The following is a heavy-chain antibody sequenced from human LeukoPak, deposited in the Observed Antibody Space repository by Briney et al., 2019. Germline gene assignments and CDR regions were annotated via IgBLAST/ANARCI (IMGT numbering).Heavy chain of an antibody. CDR2: INHSGST. Sequence: KTSETLSLTCAVYGGSFSGYYWSWIRQPPGKGLEWIGEINHSGSTNYNPSLKSRVTISVDTSKNQFSLKLSSVTAADTAVYYCARDRAPGSRFPKDYWAQGPLFTVSS. CDR3: ARDRAPGSRFPKDY. D-gene: IGHD3-10*01. J-gene: IGHJ4*02. CDR1: GGSFSGYY. V-gene: IGHV4-34*01.